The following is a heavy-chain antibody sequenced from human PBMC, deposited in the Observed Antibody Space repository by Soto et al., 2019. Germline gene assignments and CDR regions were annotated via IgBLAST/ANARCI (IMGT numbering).Heavy chain of an antibody. CDR2: IYSGGRT. V-gene: IGHV3-53*02. Sequence: EVQLVETGGGLIQPGGSLRLSCAASGFTASSDYMSWVRQAPGTGMEWISVIYSGGRTYYADSVKGRFTISRDNSKNTRYLQMNSLRVEDTAVYCCARDTMGGAGSFAYWGQGTLVTVSS. CDR3: ARDTMGGAGSFAY. D-gene: IGHD3-16*01. CDR1: GFTASSDY. J-gene: IGHJ4*02.